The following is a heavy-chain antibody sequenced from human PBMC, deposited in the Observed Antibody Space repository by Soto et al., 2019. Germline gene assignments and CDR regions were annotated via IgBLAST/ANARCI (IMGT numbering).Heavy chain of an antibody. Sequence: QVHLQESGPGLVEPSETLSLTCAVSGASVSETYWWSWVRQAPGKGLEWIGEISHRGTPHYNPSLWSRVTMSTDKSMNQISLTLMSVTAADSAYYYCARYIAVAGTRGFDYWGQGTLVTVSS. CDR1: GASVSETYW. J-gene: IGHJ4*02. CDR2: ISHRGTP. V-gene: IGHV4-4*02. CDR3: ARYIAVAGTRGFDY. D-gene: IGHD6-19*01.